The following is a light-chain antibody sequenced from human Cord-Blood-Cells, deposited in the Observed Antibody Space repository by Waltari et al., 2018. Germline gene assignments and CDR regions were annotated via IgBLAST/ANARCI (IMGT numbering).Light chain of an antibody. V-gene: IGKV3-20*01. CDR2: GAS. CDR3: QQYGSSPS. J-gene: IGKJ2*03. Sequence: DSVLTPSPGTLSLSPGERATLSCRASQSVSSSYLAWYQQKPGQATRLLIYGASIKGTGIPDRFSGSGSGTYFTLTISRLEPEDFAVYYCQQYGSSPSFGQGTKLEIK. CDR1: QSVSSSY.